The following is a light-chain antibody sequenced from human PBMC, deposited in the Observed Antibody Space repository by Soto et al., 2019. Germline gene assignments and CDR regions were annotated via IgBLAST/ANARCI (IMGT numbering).Light chain of an antibody. CDR3: HQYGSSPPDT. Sequence: EIGLTQSPGTLSLSPGERATLSCRSSQSVSSSYLAWYQQKPGQAPRLLIYGASSRATGIPDRFSGSGSGTDVTLTISRLEPEDVAGYYCHQYGSSPPDTFGQGTKLEIK. J-gene: IGKJ2*01. CDR1: QSVSSSY. CDR2: GAS. V-gene: IGKV3-20*01.